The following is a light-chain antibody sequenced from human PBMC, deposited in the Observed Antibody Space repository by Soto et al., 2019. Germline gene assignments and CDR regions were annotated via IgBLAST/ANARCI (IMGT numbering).Light chain of an antibody. CDR3: SSYTATSTNV. CDR1: SSDVGGYNY. Sequence: QSALTQPASVSGSPGQSITISCTGTSSDVGGYNYVSWYRQHPGKAPKLMIYDVGNRPSGVSNRVSGSKSANTASLTISGLQAEDEADYYCSSYTATSTNVFGSGTKLTVL. CDR2: DVG. V-gene: IGLV2-14*01. J-gene: IGLJ1*01.